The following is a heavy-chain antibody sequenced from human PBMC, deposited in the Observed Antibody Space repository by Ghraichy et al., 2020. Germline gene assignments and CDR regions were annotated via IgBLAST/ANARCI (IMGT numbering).Heavy chain of an antibody. D-gene: IGHD2-15*01. J-gene: IGHJ3*02. Sequence: SVKVSCKASGGTFSSYTISWVRQAPGQGLEWMGRIIPILGIANYAQKFQGRVTITADKSTSTAYMELSSLRSEDTAVYYCARDPGRVVVAAHDAFDIWGQGTMVTVSS. CDR3: ARDPGRVVVAAHDAFDI. CDR2: IIPILGIA. CDR1: GGTFSSYT. V-gene: IGHV1-69*04.